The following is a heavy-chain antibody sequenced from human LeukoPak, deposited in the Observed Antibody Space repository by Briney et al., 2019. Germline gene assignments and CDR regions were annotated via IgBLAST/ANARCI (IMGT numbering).Heavy chain of an antibody. V-gene: IGHV1-2*02. CDR1: GYTFIAYY. CDR3: AGQKDPRPIDY. J-gene: IGHJ4*02. Sequence: ASVKVSCKAPGYTFIAYYMHWVRQAPGQGLEWMGWVNPASGGTNYAQKFQGRVTMTRDTSIATAYMELNELTSDDTAVYYCAGQKDPRPIDYWGQGTLVTVSS. CDR2: VNPASGGT.